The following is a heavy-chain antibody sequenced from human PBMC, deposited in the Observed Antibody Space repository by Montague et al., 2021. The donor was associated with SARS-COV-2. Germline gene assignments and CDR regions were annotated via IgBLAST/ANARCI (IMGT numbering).Heavy chain of an antibody. CDR1: VGSISNYY. V-gene: IGHV4-59*01. J-gene: IGHJ5*02. CDR3: ARAYCGGDCHVGP. CDR2: IYDSGSA. D-gene: IGHD2-21*02. Sequence: SGTLSLTCTVSVGSISNYYWTWIRQPPGKGLEWIGCIYDSGSANYNPSLKSRSTISVDTSNNQFSLRLSSVTAADTAVYYCARAYCGGDCHVGPWGQGILVTVSS.